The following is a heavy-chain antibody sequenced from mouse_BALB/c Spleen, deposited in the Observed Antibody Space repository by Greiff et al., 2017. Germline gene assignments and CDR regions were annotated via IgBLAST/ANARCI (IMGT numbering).Heavy chain of an antibody. CDR1: GFTFSSYG. Sequence: EVQLQESGGDLVKPGGSLKLSCAASGFTFSSYGMSWVRQTPDKRLEWVATISSGGSYTYYPDSVKGRFTISRDNAKNTLYLQMSSLKSEDTAMYYCARQYGNYLYYFDYWGQGTTLTVSS. CDR2: ISSGGSYT. CDR3: ARQYGNYLYYFDY. V-gene: IGHV5-6*01. D-gene: IGHD2-1*01. J-gene: IGHJ2*01.